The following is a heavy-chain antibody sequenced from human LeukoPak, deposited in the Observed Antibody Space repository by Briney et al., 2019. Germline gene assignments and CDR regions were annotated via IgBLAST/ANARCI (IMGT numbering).Heavy chain of an antibody. V-gene: IGHV3-48*03. J-gene: IGHJ4*02. D-gene: IGHD4-23*01. Sequence: GGSLRLSCAASGFTFSNYELNWVRQAPGEGLEWVSYISFSGNSMYYADSVKGRFTISRDNAKNSLYLQMNSLRAEDTAVYYCARGGPVGGFDYWGQGTLVTVSS. CDR2: ISFSGNSM. CDR3: ARGGPVGGFDY. CDR1: GFTFSNYE.